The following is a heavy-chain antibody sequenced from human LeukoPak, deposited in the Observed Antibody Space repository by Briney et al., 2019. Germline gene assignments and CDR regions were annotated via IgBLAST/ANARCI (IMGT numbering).Heavy chain of an antibody. CDR3: ARSVAYCGGDCYIPEYYFDY. V-gene: IGHV3-21*01. CDR2: ISSSSSYI. J-gene: IGHJ4*02. CDR1: GFPFSSYA. D-gene: IGHD2-21*02. Sequence: GGSLRLSCAASGFPFSSYAMTWVRQAPGKGLEWVSSISSSSSYIYYADSVKGRFTISRDNAKNSLYLQMNSLRAEDTAVYYCARSVAYCGGDCYIPEYYFDYWGQGTLVTVSS.